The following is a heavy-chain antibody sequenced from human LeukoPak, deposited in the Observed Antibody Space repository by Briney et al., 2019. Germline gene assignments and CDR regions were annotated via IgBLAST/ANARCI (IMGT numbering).Heavy chain of an antibody. J-gene: IGHJ6*03. CDR3: ARGYDSSGYDYYYYYYMDV. V-gene: IGHV1-2*02. CDR1: GYTFTDYY. D-gene: IGHD3-22*01. Sequence: ASVKVSCKASGYTFTDYYMHWVRQAPGQGLEWVGWINPNSGGTNYAQKFQGRVTMTRDTSISTAYMELSRLRSDDTAVYYCARGYDSSGYDYYYYYYMDVWGKGTTVTITS. CDR2: INPNSGGT.